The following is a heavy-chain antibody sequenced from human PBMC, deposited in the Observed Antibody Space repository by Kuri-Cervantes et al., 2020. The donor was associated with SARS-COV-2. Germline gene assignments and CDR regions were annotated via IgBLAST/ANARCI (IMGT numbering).Heavy chain of an antibody. CDR1: GFTFSSYA. D-gene: IGHD3-3*01. CDR3: AKDPTYYDFWSGPITFYWYFDL. CDR2: ISGSGGST. V-gene: IGHV3-23*01. J-gene: IGHJ2*01. Sequence: GGSLRLSCAASGFTFSSYAMSWVRQAPGKGLEWVSAISGSGGSTYYADSVKGRFTISRGNSKNTLYLQMNSLRAEDTAVYYCAKDPTYYDFWSGPITFYWYFDLWGRGTLVTVSS.